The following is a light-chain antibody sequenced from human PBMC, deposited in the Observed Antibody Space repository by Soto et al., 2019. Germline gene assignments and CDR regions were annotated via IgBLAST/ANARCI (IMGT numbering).Light chain of an antibody. CDR3: QQYNSYSWT. J-gene: IGKJ1*01. CDR2: KAS. CDR1: QSISSW. V-gene: IGKV1-5*03. Sequence: DIQMTKSPSTLSAYVGDRVTITCRASQSISSWLAWYQQKPGKAPKLLIYKASSLESVVPSRFSGSGSGTEFTLTISSLQPDDFATYYCQQYNSYSWTFGQGTKVEIK.